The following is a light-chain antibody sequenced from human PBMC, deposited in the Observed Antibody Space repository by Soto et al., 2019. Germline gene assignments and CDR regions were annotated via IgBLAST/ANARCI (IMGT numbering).Light chain of an antibody. CDR3: SSFVGSNIFV. Sequence: QYVLTEPPSASGSPGQSVAISCTGTRSDVGRYNYVSWYQLHPGKVPKLLIYEVTKRPSGIPDRFSGSKSGNTASLTVSGLQAEDEADYYCSSFVGSNIFVFGSGTKVTVL. CDR1: RSDVGRYNY. V-gene: IGLV2-8*01. CDR2: EVT. J-gene: IGLJ1*01.